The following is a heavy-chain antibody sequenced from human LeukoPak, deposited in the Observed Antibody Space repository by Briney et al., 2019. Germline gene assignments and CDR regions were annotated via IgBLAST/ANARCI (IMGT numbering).Heavy chain of an antibody. CDR3: AKDIFRGSHGMDV. CDR2: ISWDGGST. Sequence: GGSLRLSCAASGFTFDDYTMHWVRQAPGKGLEWVSLISWDGGSTYYADSVKGRFTISRDNSKNSLYLQMNSLRTEDTALYYCAKDIFRGSHGMDVWGQGTTVTVSS. V-gene: IGHV3-43*01. D-gene: IGHD2-15*01. J-gene: IGHJ6*02. CDR1: GFTFDDYT.